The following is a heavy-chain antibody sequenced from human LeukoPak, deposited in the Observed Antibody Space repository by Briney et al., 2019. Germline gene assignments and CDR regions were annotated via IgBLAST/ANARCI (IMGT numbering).Heavy chain of an antibody. CDR3: ARHGGDIVVVVASQGGYFDY. D-gene: IGHD2-15*01. CDR1: GGSISSSSYY. CDR2: IYYSGST. Sequence: SETLSLTCTVSGGSISSSSYYWGWIRQPPGKGLEWIGSIYYSGSTYYNPSLKSRVTISVDTSKNQFSLKLSSVTAADTAVYYCARHGGDIVVVVASQGGYFDYWGQGTLVTVSS. J-gene: IGHJ4*02. V-gene: IGHV4-39*01.